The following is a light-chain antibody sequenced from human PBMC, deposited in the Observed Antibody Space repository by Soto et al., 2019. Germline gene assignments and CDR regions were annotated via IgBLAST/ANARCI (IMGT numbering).Light chain of an antibody. Sequence: EIVMTQSPATLSVSPGERATLSCRASQSVYSMLAWYQQKPGQAPRLLIYGASSRATGIPDRFSGSGSGTDFTLTISRLEPEDFAVYYCQQYGSSPITFGQGTRLEIK. V-gene: IGKV3-20*01. CDR3: QQYGSSPIT. J-gene: IGKJ5*01. CDR1: QSVYSM. CDR2: GAS.